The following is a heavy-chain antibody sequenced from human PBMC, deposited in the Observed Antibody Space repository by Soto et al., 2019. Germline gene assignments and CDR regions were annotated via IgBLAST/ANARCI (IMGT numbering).Heavy chain of an antibody. CDR1: GFPFSNYG. V-gene: IGHV3-33*01. CDR3: ARDIAAAGSLTFDY. CDR2: IWFDGNKK. Sequence: GGSLRLSCASSGFPFSNYGMHWVRQAPGKGLEWMAVIWFDGNKKYYADSVKGRFTVSRDNSKNALYLQMNSLRVEDTAVYYCARDIAAAGSLTFDYWGPGTLVTVSS. J-gene: IGHJ4*02. D-gene: IGHD6-13*01.